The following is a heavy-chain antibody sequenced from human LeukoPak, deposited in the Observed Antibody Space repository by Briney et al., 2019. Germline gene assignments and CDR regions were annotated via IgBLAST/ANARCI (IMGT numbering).Heavy chain of an antibody. V-gene: IGHV3-9*01. D-gene: IGHD6-19*01. CDR2: ISWNSGSI. CDR1: GFTFDDYA. CDR3: AKSLGSGWYSSWFDP. Sequence: GRSLRLSCAASGFTFDDYAMHWVRQAPGKGLEWVSGISWNSGSIGYADSVKGRFTISRDNAKNSLYLQMNSLRAEDTALYYCAKSLGSGWYSSWFDPWGQGTLVTVSS. J-gene: IGHJ5*02.